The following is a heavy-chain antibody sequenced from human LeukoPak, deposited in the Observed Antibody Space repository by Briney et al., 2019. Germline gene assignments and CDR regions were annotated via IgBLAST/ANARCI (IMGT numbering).Heavy chain of an antibody. J-gene: IGHJ4*02. D-gene: IGHD3-10*01. Sequence: SETLSLTCTVSGGSIRGYYWSWIRQPPGKGLEWIGYIHYTGSTDYNPSLKSRVTISVDTSKNQFSLKLSSETVADTAVYYCARGYGSGNYNNFNHWGQGILVTVSS. CDR2: IHYTGST. CDR1: GGSIRGYY. V-gene: IGHV4-59*01. CDR3: ARGYGSGNYNNFNH.